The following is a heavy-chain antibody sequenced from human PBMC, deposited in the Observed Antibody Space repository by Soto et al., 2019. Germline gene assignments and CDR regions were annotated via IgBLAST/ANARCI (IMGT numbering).Heavy chain of an antibody. CDR2: IYYSGST. CDR1: GGSISSSSYY. J-gene: IGHJ6*02. Sequence: SETLSLTCTVSGGSISSSSYYWGWIRQPPGKGLEWIGSIYYSGSTYYNPSLKSRVTISVDTSKNQFSLKLSSVTAADTAVYYCARQEPGLYYYYGMDVWGQGTTVTVSS. CDR3: ARQEPGLYYYYGMDV. V-gene: IGHV4-39*01.